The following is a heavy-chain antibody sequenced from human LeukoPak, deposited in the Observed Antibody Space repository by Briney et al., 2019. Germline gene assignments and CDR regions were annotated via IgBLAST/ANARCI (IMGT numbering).Heavy chain of an antibody. CDR2: INPDSGVT. CDR1: GYTFTGYY. J-gene: IGHJ4*02. Sequence: ASVKVSCKASGYTFTGYYINWVRQAPGQGPEWMGWINPDSGVTTYAQKFQGRLTMTRDTSIDTVLLGLSRLRSDDTAVYFCARDRLRVGSSSYLRSGSYRAFDSWGQGTLVTVSS. CDR3: ARDRLRVGSSSYLRSGSYRAFDS. V-gene: IGHV1-2*02. D-gene: IGHD3-10*01.